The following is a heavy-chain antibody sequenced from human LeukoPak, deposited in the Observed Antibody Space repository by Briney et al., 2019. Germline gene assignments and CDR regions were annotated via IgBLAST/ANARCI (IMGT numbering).Heavy chain of an antibody. CDR3: AREGYSSSWYHSLDYYYGMDV. V-gene: IGHV1-46*01. Sequence: ASVKVSCKASGYTFTSYYMHWVRQAPGQGLEWMGIINPSGGNTSYAQKFQGRVTMTRDTSTSTVYMELSSLRSEDTAVYYCAREGYSSSWYHSLDYYYGMDVWGQGTTVTVSS. D-gene: IGHD6-13*01. CDR2: INPSGGNT. CDR1: GYTFTSYY. J-gene: IGHJ6*02.